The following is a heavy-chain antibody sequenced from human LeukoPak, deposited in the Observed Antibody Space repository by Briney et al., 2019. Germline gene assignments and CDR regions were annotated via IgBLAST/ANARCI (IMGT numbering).Heavy chain of an antibody. D-gene: IGHD5-18*01. CDR2: IHYSGST. CDR3: AGDTAMVVY. Sequence: SDTLSLTCTVSVGPISSSSYYWGWIPQPPGKGLEWIGSIHYSGSTYYNPSLKSRVTISVDTSKNLFSLKLSSVTAADTAVYYCAGDTAMVVYWGQGTLVTVSS. CDR1: VGPISSSSYY. V-gene: IGHV4-39*07. J-gene: IGHJ4*02.